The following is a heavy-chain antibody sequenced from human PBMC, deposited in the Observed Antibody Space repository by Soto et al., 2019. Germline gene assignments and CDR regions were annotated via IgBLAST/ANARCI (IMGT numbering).Heavy chain of an antibody. Sequence: GGSLRLSCAASGFSFSGYWMHWVRQAPGKGLVWVSRINAEGSITHYADSVKGRFTISRDNAKNTLYLQMNSLRAEDTAAYYCARGKSPRPGSRMDVWGQGTTVTV. CDR2: INAEGSIT. J-gene: IGHJ6*02. CDR3: ARGKSPRPGSRMDV. D-gene: IGHD3-10*01. V-gene: IGHV3-74*01. CDR1: GFSFSGYW.